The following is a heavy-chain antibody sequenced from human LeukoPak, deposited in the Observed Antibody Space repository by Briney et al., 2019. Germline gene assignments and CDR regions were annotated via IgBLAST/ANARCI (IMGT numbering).Heavy chain of an antibody. CDR3: AREASGSYFHH. Sequence: GGSLRLSCVASGLTVSNHWMSWVRQAPGKGLEWVANIREERGQEYYVDSVKGRFTISKNSAKNSLYLQMNTLRVEDTAMYYCAREASGSYFHHWGQGTLVTVSS. D-gene: IGHD1-26*01. J-gene: IGHJ1*01. CDR1: GLTVSNHW. V-gene: IGHV3-7*03. CDR2: IREERGQE.